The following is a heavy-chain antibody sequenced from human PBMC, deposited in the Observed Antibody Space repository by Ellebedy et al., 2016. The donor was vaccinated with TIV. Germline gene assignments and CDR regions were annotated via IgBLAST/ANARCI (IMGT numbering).Heavy chain of an antibody. D-gene: IGHD6-6*01. J-gene: IGHJ6*02. V-gene: IGHV4-34*01. CDR2: INHSGTT. Sequence: SETLSLTXALSGGPFIGYHWSWIRQTPGKGLEWIGEINHSGTTSYNPSLKSRVTISLDTSKNQLSLELRFVTAADTAVYFCARRPDGMDVWGQGTTVTVPS. CDR1: GGPFIGYH. CDR3: ARRPDGMDV.